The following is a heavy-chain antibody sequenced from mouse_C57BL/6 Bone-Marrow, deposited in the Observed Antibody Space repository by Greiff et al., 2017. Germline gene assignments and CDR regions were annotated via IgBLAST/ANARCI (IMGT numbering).Heavy chain of an antibody. V-gene: IGHV5-6*01. D-gene: IGHD1-1*01. CDR3: ARHPYYYGSSYGY. Sequence: EVHLVASGGDLVKPGGSLKLSCAASGFTFSSYGMSWVRQTPDKRLEWVATISSGGSYTYYPDSVKGRFTISRDNAKNTLYLQMSSLKSEDTAMYYCARHPYYYGSSYGYWGQGTTLTVSS. CDR1: GFTFSSYG. CDR2: ISSGGSYT. J-gene: IGHJ2*01.